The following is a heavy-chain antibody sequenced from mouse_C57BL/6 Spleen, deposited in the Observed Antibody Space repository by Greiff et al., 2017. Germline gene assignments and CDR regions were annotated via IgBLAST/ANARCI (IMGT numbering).Heavy chain of an antibody. CDR2: INPSTGGT. J-gene: IGHJ3*01. CDR1: GYSFTGYY. CDR3: ARGEDGYGGAY. D-gene: IGHD2-2*01. V-gene: IGHV1-42*01. Sequence: VQLQQSGPELVKPGASVKISCKASGYSFTGYYMNWVKQSPEKSLVWIGEINPSTGGTTYNQKFKAKATLTVDKASSTAYMQLKSLTSEDSAVYYCARGEDGYGGAYWGQGTLVTVSA.